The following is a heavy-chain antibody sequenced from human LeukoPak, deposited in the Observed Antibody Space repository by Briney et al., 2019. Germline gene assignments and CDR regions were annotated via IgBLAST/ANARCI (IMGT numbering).Heavy chain of an antibody. V-gene: IGHV3-48*01. CDR1: GFTFSSYS. Sequence: PGGSLRLSCAASGFTFSSYSMNWVRQAPGKGLEWVSYISSSSSTIYYADSVKGRFTISRDNAKNSLYLQMNSLRAEDTAVYYCAKDLRWELRGFDYWGQGTLVTVSS. CDR2: ISSSSSTI. J-gene: IGHJ4*02. D-gene: IGHD1-26*01. CDR3: AKDLRWELRGFDY.